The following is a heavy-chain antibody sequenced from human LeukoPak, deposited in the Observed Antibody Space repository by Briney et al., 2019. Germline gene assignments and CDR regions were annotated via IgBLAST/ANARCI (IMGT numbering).Heavy chain of an antibody. CDR3: ARLIYDDY. CDR1: GFTFSSYS. V-gene: IGHV3-48*01. CDR2: ISSSSSTI. D-gene: IGHD5/OR15-5a*01. Sequence: PGGSLRLSYAASGFTFSSYSMNWVRRAPGKGLEWVSYISSSSSTIYYADSVKGRFTISRDNAKNSLYLQMNSLRAEDTAVYYCARLIYDDYWGQGTLVTVSS. J-gene: IGHJ4*02.